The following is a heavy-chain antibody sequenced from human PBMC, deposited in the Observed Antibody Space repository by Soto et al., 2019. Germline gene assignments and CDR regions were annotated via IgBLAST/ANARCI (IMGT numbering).Heavy chain of an antibody. CDR2: IIPIFGTA. CDR3: ARAASVAAAGFDAFDI. J-gene: IGHJ3*02. CDR1: GGTFSSYA. V-gene: IGHV1-69*01. Sequence: QVQLVQSGAEVKKPGSSVKVSCKASGGTFSSYAISWVRQAPGQGLEWMGGIIPIFGTANYAQKFQGRVTITADESTSTAYMEVSSLRSEDTAVYYCARAASVAAAGFDAFDIWGQGTVVTVSS. D-gene: IGHD6-13*01.